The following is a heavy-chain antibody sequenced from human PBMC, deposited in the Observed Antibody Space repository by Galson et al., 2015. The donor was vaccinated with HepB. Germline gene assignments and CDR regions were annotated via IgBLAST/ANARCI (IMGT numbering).Heavy chain of an antibody. J-gene: IGHJ5*02. CDR1: GESLSGFF. D-gene: IGHD3-10*01. CDR2: IFHTGRT. Sequence: SETLSLTCGVYGESLSGFFWSWIRQPPGKDLEWIGQIFHTGRTTYNPSLNSRVTMSVDTSKNQVSLTLNSVTAADTALYYCARVHPLAFGELSVPYWFDPWGQGTLSPSPQ. CDR3: ARVHPLAFGELSVPYWFDP. V-gene: IGHV4-34*12.